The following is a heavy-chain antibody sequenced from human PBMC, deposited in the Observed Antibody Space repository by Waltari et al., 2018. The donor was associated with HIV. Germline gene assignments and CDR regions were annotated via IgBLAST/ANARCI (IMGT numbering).Heavy chain of an antibody. D-gene: IGHD2-15*01. CDR1: GGSISSSSYY. CDR2: IYYSGST. J-gene: IGHJ4*02. CDR3: ARAVQGYCSGGSCENYFDY. Sequence: QLQLQESGPGLVKPSETLSLTCTVSGGSISSSSYYWGWIRQPPGKGLEWIGSIYYSGSTYYNPSLKSGCTISVDTSKNQFSLKLSSVTAADTAVYYCARAVQGYCSGGSCENYFDYWGQGTLVTVSS. V-gene: IGHV4-39*01.